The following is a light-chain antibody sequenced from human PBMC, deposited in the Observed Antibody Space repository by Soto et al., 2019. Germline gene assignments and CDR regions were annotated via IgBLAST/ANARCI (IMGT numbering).Light chain of an antibody. Sequence: DIQMTQSPSSVSASVGDRVSITCRASQDVGNWLAWYQQKPGKAPKLLISASSSLQSGVPSRFSGSGSGTEFTLTISSLQPDDFATYYCQHYNSYSEAFGQGTKVDIK. J-gene: IGKJ1*01. CDR1: QDVGNW. V-gene: IGKV1D-16*01. CDR2: ASS. CDR3: QHYNSYSEA.